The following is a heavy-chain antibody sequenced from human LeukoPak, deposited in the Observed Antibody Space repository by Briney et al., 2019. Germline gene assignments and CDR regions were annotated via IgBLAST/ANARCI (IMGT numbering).Heavy chain of an antibody. V-gene: IGHV4-34*01. J-gene: IGHJ4*02. CDR2: INHSGST. Sequence: PSETFSSTWVFNGGSFGGYYWSWIRNPPGKGLDWIGEINHSGSTNYNPSLKSRVTISVDTSKNQFSLKLSSVTAADTAVYYCARDPLKTYSGTYYRFDYWGQGTLVTVSS. CDR1: GGSFGGYY. D-gene: IGHD1-26*01. CDR3: ARDPLKTYSGTYYRFDY.